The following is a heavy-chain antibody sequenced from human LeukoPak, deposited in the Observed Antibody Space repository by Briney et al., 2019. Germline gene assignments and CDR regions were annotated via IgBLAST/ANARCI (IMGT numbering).Heavy chain of an antibody. CDR3: ARDASYCGGDCYPSYWFDP. CDR2: INYRGST. V-gene: IGHV4-31*03. Sequence: SETLSLTRTVSGGSVSRGGYYWSWIRQHPGKGLEWIGYINYRGSTYYNPSLKRRVTISLDTSKNQFSLKLSSVTAADTAVYYCARDASYCGGDCYPSYWFDPWGQGTLVTVSS. D-gene: IGHD2-21*02. CDR1: GGSVSRGGYY. J-gene: IGHJ5*02.